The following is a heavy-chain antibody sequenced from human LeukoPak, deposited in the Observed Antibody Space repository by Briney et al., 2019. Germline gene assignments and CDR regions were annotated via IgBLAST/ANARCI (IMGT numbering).Heavy chain of an antibody. CDR2: MNPNSGNT. D-gene: IGHD2-15*01. CDR3: ARARGYCSGGSCYYYFDY. J-gene: IGHJ4*02. V-gene: IGHV1-8*01. CDR1: GYTFTSYD. Sequence: ASVKVSCKASGYTFTSYDINWVRQATGQGLGWMGWMNPNSGNTGYAQKFQGRVTMTRNTSISTAYMELSSLRSEDTAVYYCARARGYCSGGSCYYYFDYWGQGTLVTVSS.